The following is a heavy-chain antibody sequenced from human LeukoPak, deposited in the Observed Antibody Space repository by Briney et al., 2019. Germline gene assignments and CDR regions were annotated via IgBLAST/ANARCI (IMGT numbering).Heavy chain of an antibody. J-gene: IGHJ6*02. Sequence: ASVKVSCKASGYTFTSYYMHWVRQAPGQGLEWMGRINPSGGSTSYAQKFQGRVTMTRDTFSSTVYMELSSLRSEDTAVYYCARDQYYDSSGYYRRQGYYGMDVWGQGTTVTVSS. CDR1: GYTFTSYY. CDR3: ARDQYYDSSGYYRRQGYYGMDV. CDR2: INPSGGST. V-gene: IGHV1-46*01. D-gene: IGHD3-22*01.